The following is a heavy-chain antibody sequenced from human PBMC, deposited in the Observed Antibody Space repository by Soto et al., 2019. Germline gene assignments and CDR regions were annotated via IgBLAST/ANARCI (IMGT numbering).Heavy chain of an antibody. CDR1: GFTFSSYA. CDR3: AKEKLDIVVVPAAMKGYNWFDP. CDR2: ISGSGGST. D-gene: IGHD2-2*01. Sequence: SLRLSCAASGFTFSSYAMSWVRQAPGKGLEWVSAISGSGGSTYYADSVKGRFTISRDNSKNTLYLQMNSLRAEDTAVYYCAKEKLDIVVVPAAMKGYNWFDPWGQGTLVTVSS. J-gene: IGHJ5*02. V-gene: IGHV3-23*01.